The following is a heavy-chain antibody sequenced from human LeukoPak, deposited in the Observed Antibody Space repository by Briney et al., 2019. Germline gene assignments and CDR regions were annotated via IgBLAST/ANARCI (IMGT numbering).Heavy chain of an antibody. CDR3: ARVQRYYDILTAYYIPKGLDH. CDR1: GGSISSGDYY. D-gene: IGHD3-9*01. J-gene: IGHJ4*02. CDR2: IYHSGST. Sequence: PSETLSLTCTVSGGSISSGDYYWSWIRQPPGKGLEWTGNIYHSGSTYYNPSLKSRATISVDTSNNQFSLKLSSVTAADTAVYYCARVQRYYDILTAYYIPKGLDHWGQGTLVTVSS. V-gene: IGHV4-30-4*01.